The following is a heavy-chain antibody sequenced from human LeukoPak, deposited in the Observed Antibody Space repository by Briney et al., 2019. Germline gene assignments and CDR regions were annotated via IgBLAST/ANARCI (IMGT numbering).Heavy chain of an antibody. J-gene: IGHJ3*02. CDR1: GFTFISYW. CDR2: IKQDGSEK. V-gene: IGHV3-7*04. CDR3: ARAKRNGFDI. Sequence: GGSLRLSCAASGFTFISYWMSWVRQAPGKGLEWVANIKQDGSEKYYVDSVKGRFTISRDNAKNSLYLQMNSLRAEDTAVYYCARAKRNGFDIWGQGTMVTVSS.